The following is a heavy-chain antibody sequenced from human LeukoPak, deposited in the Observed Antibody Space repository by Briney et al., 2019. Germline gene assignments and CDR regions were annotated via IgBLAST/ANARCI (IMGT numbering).Heavy chain of an antibody. D-gene: IGHD4-23*01. CDR2: IRYDGSNK. J-gene: IGHJ5*01. Sequence: PGGSLRLSCAASGFTVSTYGMHWVRQAPGKGLEWVAFIRYDGSNKFHADSVKGRFTISRVDSKNTLYLYMNSLRAEDTAVYYCAKEVSGGNPGDSWGQGTLVTVSS. CDR3: AKEVSGGNPGDS. V-gene: IGHV3-30*02. CDR1: GFTVSTYG.